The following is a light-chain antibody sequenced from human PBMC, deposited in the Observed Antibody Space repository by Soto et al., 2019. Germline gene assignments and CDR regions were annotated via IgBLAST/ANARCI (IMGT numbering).Light chain of an antibody. CDR3: QQYTNTNNPWM. V-gene: IGKV1-5*01. CDR1: QTISTW. CDR2: DAS. J-gene: IGKJ1*01. Sequence: DIQVTQSPPTLSASVGDRVTITCRAIQTISTWMSWYQQKPGKAPKLLVYDASTLQSGVASRCSGSGSGTEFTLIISGLQPDDSATYYCQQYTNTNNPWMFGQGTKVDIK.